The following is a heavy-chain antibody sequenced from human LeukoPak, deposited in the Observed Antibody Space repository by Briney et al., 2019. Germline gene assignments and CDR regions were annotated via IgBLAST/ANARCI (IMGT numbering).Heavy chain of an antibody. CDR3: TKDMEWGMDV. D-gene: IGHD3-3*01. V-gene: IGHV3-43*01. Sequence: GGSLRLSCAASGFTFDRHSMHWVRQPPGMGPEWVSLIGWDGTNIDYADSVKGRFTISRDNSKNFVYLQMHSLRTEDTALYYCTKDMEWGMDVWGQGTTVIVSS. CDR2: IGWDGTNI. CDR1: GFTFDRHS. J-gene: IGHJ6*02.